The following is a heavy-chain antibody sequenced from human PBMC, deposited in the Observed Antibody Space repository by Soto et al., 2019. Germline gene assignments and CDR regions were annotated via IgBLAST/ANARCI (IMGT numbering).Heavy chain of an antibody. CDR3: ARGGDCSKTSCYWARLYYGLDV. CDR1: GFTFSSYD. J-gene: IGHJ6*02. CDR2: IGTAGDT. D-gene: IGHD2-2*01. Sequence: PVGSLRLSRAASGFTFSSYDMHWVRPATGKGLEWVSAIGTAGDTYYSGSVKGRFTVSRENVKNSLYLQMNSLRAGDTAVYYCARGGDCSKTSCYWARLYYGLDVWGQGTTVTVSS. V-gene: IGHV3-13*01.